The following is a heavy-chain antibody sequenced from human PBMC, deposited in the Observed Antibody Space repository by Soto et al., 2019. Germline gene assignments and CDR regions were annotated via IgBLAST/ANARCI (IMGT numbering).Heavy chain of an antibody. V-gene: IGHV3-33*01. CDR1: GFTFSSYG. J-gene: IGHJ2*01. Sequence: QVQLVESGGGVVQPGRSLRLSCAASGFTFSSYGMHWVRQAPGKGLEWVAVIWYDGSNKYYADSVKGRFTISRDNSKNTLYLQMNSLGAEDTAVYYCARAPYSFDSSGYYGSFDLWGRGTLVTVSS. D-gene: IGHD3-22*01. CDR2: IWYDGSNK. CDR3: ARAPYSFDSSGYYGSFDL.